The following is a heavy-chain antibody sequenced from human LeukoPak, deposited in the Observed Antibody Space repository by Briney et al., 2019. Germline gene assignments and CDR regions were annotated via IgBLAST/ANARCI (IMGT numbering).Heavy chain of an antibody. D-gene: IGHD2-15*01. CDR3: AKDRVVSREPAAFDV. V-gene: IGHV3-30*02. J-gene: IGHJ3*01. CDR2: IRYDGANK. CDR1: GFTFSTYG. Sequence: QPRGSLRLSCAASGFTFSTYGMHWVRQTPGKGLEWVAFIRYDGANKYYADSVKGRFTISRDNSKNTLYLQMNSLRGEDTAVYYCAKDRVVSREPAAFDVWGQGTMVTVSS.